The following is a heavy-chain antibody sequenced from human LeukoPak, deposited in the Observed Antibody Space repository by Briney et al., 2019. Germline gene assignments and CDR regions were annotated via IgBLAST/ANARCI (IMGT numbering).Heavy chain of an antibody. CDR3: AKGTRYYDSSGYDY. D-gene: IGHD3-22*01. Sequence: GGSLRLSCAASGFTFDDYAMHWVRQAPGKGLEWVSGINWNSGSIDYADSVKGRFTISRDNTKNSLYLQMNSLRAEDMALYYCAKGTRYYDSSGYDYWGQGTLVTVSS. J-gene: IGHJ4*02. CDR1: GFTFDDYA. CDR2: INWNSGSI. V-gene: IGHV3-9*03.